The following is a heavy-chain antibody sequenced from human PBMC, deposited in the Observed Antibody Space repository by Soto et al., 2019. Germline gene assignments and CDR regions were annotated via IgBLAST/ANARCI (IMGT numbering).Heavy chain of an antibody. CDR2: MIPMFGPA. J-gene: IGHJ6*03. CDR3: PRARAGRIPIFRVERSLGMDL. V-gene: IGHV1-69*06. D-gene: IGHD3-3*01. CDR1: GGNFSRYA. Sequence: WASVKYGTEAYGGNFSRYAISWGRQAPIQVLEWMGGMIPMFGPANYSETCQGRVTITADKSTSTAYMELSSLRSEDTAVSYCPRARAGRIPIFRVERSLGMDLWGKRPPVIVSS.